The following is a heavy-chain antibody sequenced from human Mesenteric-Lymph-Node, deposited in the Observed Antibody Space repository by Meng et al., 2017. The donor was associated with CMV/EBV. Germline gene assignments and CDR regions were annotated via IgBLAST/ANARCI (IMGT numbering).Heavy chain of an antibody. V-gene: IGHV3-23*01. Sequence: GESLKISCAASGFTFSSYEMNWVRQAPWKGLEWVSAISGRGDSSYYADSVTGRFTVSRDNSKNTLYLQMNSLRAEDTAIYYCAKGGVYSSSWGDYWGQGTLVTVSS. CDR1: GFTFSSYE. J-gene: IGHJ4*02. CDR2: ISGRGDSS. D-gene: IGHD6-13*01. CDR3: AKGGVYSSSWGDY.